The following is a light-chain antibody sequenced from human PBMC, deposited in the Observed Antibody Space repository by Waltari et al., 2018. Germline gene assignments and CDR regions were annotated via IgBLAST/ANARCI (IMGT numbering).Light chain of an antibody. V-gene: IGLV3-25*03. J-gene: IGLJ2*01. CDR1: ALPKQY. CDR3: QSADSRNTYVV. Sequence: SYELTQPPSVSVSPGQTARITCPGDALPKQYAYWYQQKPGQAPVTVIFKDSERPSGIPERFSGSSSGTTVMLTISAVQAEDEADYYCQSADSRNTYVVFGGGTKLTVL. CDR2: KDS.